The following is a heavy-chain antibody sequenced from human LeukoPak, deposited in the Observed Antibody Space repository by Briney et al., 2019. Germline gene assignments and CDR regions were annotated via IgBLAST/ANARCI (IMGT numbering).Heavy chain of an antibody. Sequence: SETLSLTCTVSGGSISSYYRSWIRQPPGKGLEWIGYIYYSGSTKYYPSLKSRVTIAVDTSKHQFSLKLSSVTAADTAVYYCARDNITMVRGAPYYYGMDVWGQGTTVTVSS. J-gene: IGHJ6*02. D-gene: IGHD3-10*01. CDR3: ARDNITMVRGAPYYYGMDV. V-gene: IGHV4-59*01. CDR2: IYYSGST. CDR1: GGSISSYY.